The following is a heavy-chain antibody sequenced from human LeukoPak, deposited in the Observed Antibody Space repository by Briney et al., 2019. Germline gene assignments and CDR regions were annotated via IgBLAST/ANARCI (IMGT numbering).Heavy chain of an antibody. J-gene: IGHJ4*02. CDR2: IRYDGSNK. D-gene: IGHD5-18*01. Sequence: GGSLRLSCAASGFTFSNYGMHWVRQAPGKGLEWVAFIRYDGSNKYFADSVKGRFTISRDNSNNMLFLQMNSLRPEDTAVYYCAKSIRAAMVTFDYWGQGTLVTVSS. CDR3: AKSIRAAMVTFDY. CDR1: GFTFSNYG. V-gene: IGHV3-30*02.